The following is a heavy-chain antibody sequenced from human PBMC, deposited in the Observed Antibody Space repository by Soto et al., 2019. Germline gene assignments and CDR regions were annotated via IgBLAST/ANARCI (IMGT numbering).Heavy chain of an antibody. D-gene: IGHD3-16*01. J-gene: IGHJ4*02. CDR1: GFTFSSYA. CDR2: ISGSGGST. CDR3: AKSPGHYVWGSYDY. Sequence: GGSLRLSCAASGFTFSSYAMSWVRQAPGKGLEWVSAISGSGGSTYYAGSVKGRFTISRDNSKNTLYLQMNSLRAEDTAVYYCAKSPGHYVWGSYDYWGQGTLVTVS. V-gene: IGHV3-23*01.